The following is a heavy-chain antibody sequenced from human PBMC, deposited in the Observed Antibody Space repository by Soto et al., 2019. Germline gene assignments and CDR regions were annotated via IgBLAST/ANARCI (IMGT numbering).Heavy chain of an antibody. J-gene: IGHJ5*02. D-gene: IGHD2-15*01. CDR2: ISGSGGST. CDR1: GFTFSSYA. V-gene: IGHV3-23*01. Sequence: GGSLRLSCAASGFTFSSYAMSWVRQAPGKGLEWVSAISGSGGSTYYADSVKGRFTISRDNSKNTLYLQMNSLRAEDTAVYYCAKGPSDVVVVACWFDPWGQGTLVTVSS. CDR3: AKGPSDVVVVACWFDP.